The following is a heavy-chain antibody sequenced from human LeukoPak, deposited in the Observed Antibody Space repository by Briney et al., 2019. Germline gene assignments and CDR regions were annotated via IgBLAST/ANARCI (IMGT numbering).Heavy chain of an antibody. CDR1: GFTFNPYT. Sequence: PGGSLRLSCVTSGFTFNPYTMNWVRQAPGKGLEWVSHIRSDRTTYADSVKGRFTISWDNDKNSLYLQMNSLRAEDTAVYYCVRDKDWAFDYWGQGTLLTVSS. CDR2: IRSDRTT. D-gene: IGHD3-9*01. CDR3: VRDKDWAFDY. J-gene: IGHJ4*02. V-gene: IGHV3-48*04.